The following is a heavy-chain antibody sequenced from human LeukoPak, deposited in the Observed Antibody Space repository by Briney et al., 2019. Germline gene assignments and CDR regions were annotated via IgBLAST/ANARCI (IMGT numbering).Heavy chain of an antibody. J-gene: IGHJ3*02. CDR2: FDPEDGET. CDR1: GHTLTELS. D-gene: IGHD1-26*01. CDR3: ATKEGGSYYVGAFDI. Sequence: ASVKVSCKVSGHTLTELSMHWVRRAPGKGLEWMGGFDPEDGETIYAQKFQGRVTMTEDTSTDTAYMELSSLRSGDTAVYYCATKEGGSYYVGAFDIWGQGTMVTVSS. V-gene: IGHV1-24*01.